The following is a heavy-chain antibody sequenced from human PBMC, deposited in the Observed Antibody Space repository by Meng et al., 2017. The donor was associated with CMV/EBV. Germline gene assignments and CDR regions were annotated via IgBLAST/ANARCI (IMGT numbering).Heavy chain of an antibody. J-gene: IGHJ3*02. D-gene: IGHD3-22*01. CDR3: ARGITMIVVVIAPNAFDI. CDR1: GFTFSDYY. V-gene: IGHV3-69-1*02. Sequence: GESLKISCAASGFTFSDYYMNWVRQAPGKGLEWVSSISSSSTIYYADSVKGRFTISRDTAKNSLYLQMNSLRAEDTAVYYCARGITMIVVVIAPNAFDIWGQGTMVTVSS. CDR2: ISSSSTI.